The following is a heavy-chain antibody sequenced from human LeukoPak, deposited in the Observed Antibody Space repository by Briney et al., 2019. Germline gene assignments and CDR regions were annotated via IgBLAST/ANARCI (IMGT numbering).Heavy chain of an antibody. V-gene: IGHV4-59*01. Sequence: ETLSLTCTVSGGSISSYYWSWIRQSPGKGLEWIGHIYYSGNTNYNPSLKSRVTISVDTSKNQFSLKLSSVTAADTAAYYCARDIGGATYFDYWGQGTLVTVSS. CDR2: IYYSGNT. CDR3: ARDIGGATYFDY. CDR1: GGSISSYY. D-gene: IGHD1-26*01. J-gene: IGHJ4*02.